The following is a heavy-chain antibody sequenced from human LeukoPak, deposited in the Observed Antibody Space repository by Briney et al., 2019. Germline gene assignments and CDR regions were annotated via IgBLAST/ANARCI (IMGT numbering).Heavy chain of an antibody. CDR2: ISYSGTT. J-gene: IGHJ3*02. CDR3: ARHPTYYYDSSGERAAAFDI. V-gene: IGHV4-39*01. CDR1: GGSISSTSYY. Sequence: SETLSLTCTVSGGSISSTSYYWGWIRHPPGKGLDWIGYISYSGTTYYNPSLKSRVTMSVDTSKNQFSLKLSSVTAADTAVYYCARHPTYYYDSSGERAAAFDIWGQGTMVTVSS. D-gene: IGHD3-22*01.